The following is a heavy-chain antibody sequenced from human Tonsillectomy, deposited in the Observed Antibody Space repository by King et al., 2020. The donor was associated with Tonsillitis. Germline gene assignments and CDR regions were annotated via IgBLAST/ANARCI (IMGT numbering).Heavy chain of an antibody. CDR2: IFSNDEK. V-gene: IGHV2-26*01. J-gene: IGHJ1*01. CDR3: ARTPSSSASDGYFQH. D-gene: IGHD6-13*01. CDR1: GFSLRNSRMG. Sequence: VTLKESGPVLVKPPETLTLTCTVSGFSLRNSRMGVSWIRQPPGKALEWLAHIFSNDEKSYSTFLNTRLTISKDTSKSQVVLTMTDMDPVDTAKYYCARTPSSSASDGYFQHWGQGTLVTVSS.